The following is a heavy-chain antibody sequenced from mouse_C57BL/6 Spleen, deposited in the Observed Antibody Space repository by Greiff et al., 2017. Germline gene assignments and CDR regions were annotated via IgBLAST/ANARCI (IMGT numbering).Heavy chain of an antibody. CDR3: ARHEEGEGGYTWYFEV. V-gene: IGHV1-62-2*01. J-gene: IGHJ1*03. CDR2: FYPGSGSI. D-gene: IGHD2-2*01. CDR1: GYTFTEYS. Sequence: VKVVESGAELVKPGASVKLSCKASGYTFTEYSIHWVKQRSGQGLEWIGWFYPGSGSIKYNEKFKDKATLTADKSSSTAYMELSRLTSEDSAVYFCARHEEGEGGYTWYFEVWGTGTTVTVSS.